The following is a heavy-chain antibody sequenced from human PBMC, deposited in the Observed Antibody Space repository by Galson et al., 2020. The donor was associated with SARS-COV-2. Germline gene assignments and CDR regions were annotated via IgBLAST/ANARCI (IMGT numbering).Heavy chain of an antibody. V-gene: IGHV3-33*01. J-gene: IGHJ6*02. CDR2: IWYDGSNK. Sequence: GGSLRLSCAASGFTFSSYGMHWVRQAPGKGLEWVAVIWYDGSNKYYADSVKGRFTISRDNSKNTLYLQMNSLRAEDTAVYYCARDGPIEYSSFYYYYGMDVWGQGTTVTVSS. CDR1: GFTFSSYG. D-gene: IGHD6-6*01. CDR3: ARDGPIEYSSFYYYYGMDV.